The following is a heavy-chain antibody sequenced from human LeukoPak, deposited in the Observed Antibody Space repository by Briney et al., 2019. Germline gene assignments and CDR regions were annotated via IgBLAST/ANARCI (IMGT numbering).Heavy chain of an antibody. CDR1: GFTFSNAW. CDR2: IKSKTDGGTT. D-gene: IGHD1-26*01. CDR3: TPTLRGGAGPYYFDY. V-gene: IGHV3-15*01. J-gene: IGHJ4*02. Sequence: GGSLRLSCAASGFTFSNAWMSWGRQAPGKGLEWVGRIKSKTDGGTTDYAAPVKGRFTISRDDSKNTLYLQMNSLKTEDTAVYYCTPTLRGGAGPYYFDYWGQGTLVTVSS.